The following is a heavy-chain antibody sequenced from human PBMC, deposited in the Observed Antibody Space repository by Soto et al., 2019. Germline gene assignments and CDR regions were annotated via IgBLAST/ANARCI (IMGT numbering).Heavy chain of an antibody. CDR2: IIPMVRMA. CDR1: GDTFSFYT. V-gene: IGHV1-69*02. D-gene: IGHD3-10*01. CDR3: ATTYGSGRAPFDY. Sequence: QVQLVQSGAELKKPGSSVKVSCTASGDTFSFYTRTWGRQAPGQGPEWMGRIIPMVRMANDSQKCQGRVTISADKSTSTSYMELRSLIAEDTAVEYCATTYGSGRAPFDYWGQGTLVTVSS. J-gene: IGHJ4*02.